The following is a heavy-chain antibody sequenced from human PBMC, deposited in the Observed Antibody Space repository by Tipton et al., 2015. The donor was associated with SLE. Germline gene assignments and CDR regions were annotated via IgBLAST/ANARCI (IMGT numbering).Heavy chain of an antibody. D-gene: IGHD3-16*01. CDR2: IYTSGST. CDR1: GGSISSGSYY. CDR3: ARTWGATSLYYYYYGMDV. Sequence: TLSLTCTVSGGSISSGSYYWSWIRQPAGKGLEWIGRIYTSGSTNYNPSLKSRVTISVDTSKNQFSLKLSSVTAADTAVYYCARTWGATSLYYYYYGMDVWGQGTTVTVSS. J-gene: IGHJ6*02. V-gene: IGHV4-61*02.